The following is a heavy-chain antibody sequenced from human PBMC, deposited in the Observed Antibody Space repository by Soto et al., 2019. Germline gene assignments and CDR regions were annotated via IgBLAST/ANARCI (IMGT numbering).Heavy chain of an antibody. Sequence: GGSLRLSCAASGFTFSSYAMSWVRQAPGKGLEWVSAISGSGGSTYYADSVKGRFTISRDNSKNTLYLQMNSLRAEDTAVYYCAKTAPYRGYDQNDPDYWGQGTLVTVSS. D-gene: IGHD5-12*01. CDR3: AKTAPYRGYDQNDPDY. V-gene: IGHV3-23*01. CDR2: ISGSGGST. CDR1: GFTFSSYA. J-gene: IGHJ4*02.